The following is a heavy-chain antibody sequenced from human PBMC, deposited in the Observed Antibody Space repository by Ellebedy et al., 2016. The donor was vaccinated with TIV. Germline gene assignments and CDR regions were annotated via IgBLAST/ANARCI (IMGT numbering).Heavy chain of an antibody. J-gene: IGHJ4*02. D-gene: IGHD3-9*01. CDR2: IYPADSDT. CDR3: ARSGTGPGYDFDY. V-gene: IGHV5-51*01. CDR1: GYSFISHW. Sequence: GESLKISXKGSGYSFISHWIAWVRQMPGKGLEWMGIIYPADSDTRYSPSFQGQVTISADKSINTAYLQWSSLKASDTAMYYCARSGTGPGYDFDYWGQGTLVTVSS.